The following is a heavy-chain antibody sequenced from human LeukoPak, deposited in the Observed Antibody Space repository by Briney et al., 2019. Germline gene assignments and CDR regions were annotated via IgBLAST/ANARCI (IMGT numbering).Heavy chain of an antibody. CDR1: GFTFSSYG. CDR2: ISYDGSNK. J-gene: IGHJ4*02. CDR3: AREQGQQWRRFDS. D-gene: IGHD6-19*01. Sequence: GGSLRLSCAASGFTFSSYGMHWVRQAPGKGLEWVAVISYDGSNKYYADSVKGRFSISRDNSKNTLYLQMDSLTTEDTGVYYCAREQGQQWRRFDSWGQGSPVTVSS. V-gene: IGHV3-30*03.